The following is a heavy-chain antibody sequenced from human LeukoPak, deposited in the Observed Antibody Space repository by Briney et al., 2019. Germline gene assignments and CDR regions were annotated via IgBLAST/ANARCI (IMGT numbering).Heavy chain of an antibody. Sequence: SSVKVSCXASGGTFSSYAISWVRQAPGQGLEWMGRIIPIFGTANYAQKFQGRVTITTDESTSTAYMELSSLRSEDTAMSYCASGYYDFWSGSGPGWFDPWGQGTLVTVSS. V-gene: IGHV1-69*05. CDR3: ASGYYDFWSGSGPGWFDP. J-gene: IGHJ5*02. D-gene: IGHD3-3*01. CDR2: IIPIFGTA. CDR1: GGTFSSYA.